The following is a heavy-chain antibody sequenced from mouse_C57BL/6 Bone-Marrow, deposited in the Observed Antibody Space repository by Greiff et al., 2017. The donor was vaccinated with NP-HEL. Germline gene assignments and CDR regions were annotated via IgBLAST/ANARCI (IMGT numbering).Heavy chain of an antibody. V-gene: IGHV5-17*01. J-gene: IGHJ3*01. CDR1: GFTFSDYG. Sequence: DVKLLESGGGLVKPGGSLKLSCAASGFTFSDYGMHWVRQAPEKGLEWVAYISSGSSTIYYADTVKGRFTISRDNAKNTLFLQMTSLRSEDTAMYYCARGRLRLPWFAYWGQGTLVTVSA. CDR3: ARGRLRLPWFAY. D-gene: IGHD2-4*01. CDR2: ISSGSSTI.